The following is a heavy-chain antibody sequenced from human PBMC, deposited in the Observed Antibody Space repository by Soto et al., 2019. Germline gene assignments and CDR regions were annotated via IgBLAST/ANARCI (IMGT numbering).Heavy chain of an antibody. D-gene: IGHD1-26*01. Sequence: QVQLVESGGGVVQPGRSLTLSCAASGFTFSRYPLHWVRQAPGKGLEWVAVISHDATTKYYADSVRGRFTISRDNSENTLYLQMNRLRDEDTAEYYCARDPSVGAPDYFDYWGQGTLVTVSA. J-gene: IGHJ4*02. CDR2: ISHDATTK. V-gene: IGHV3-30-3*01. CDR1: GFTFSRYP. CDR3: ARDPSVGAPDYFDY.